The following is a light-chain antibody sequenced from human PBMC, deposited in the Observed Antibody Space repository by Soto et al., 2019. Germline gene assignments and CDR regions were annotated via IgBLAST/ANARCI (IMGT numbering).Light chain of an antibody. V-gene: IGKV4-1*01. CDR3: QQYYSAPLT. Sequence: DIVMTQSPDSLAVSLGERATINCKSSQNLLYSSNNKNSLAWYQQKPGQPPKLLIYWASTRESGVPDRFSGSGSGTDFTLTINSLQAEDVAVYYCQQYYSAPLTFGGGTKVEIK. CDR1: QNLLYSSNNKNS. CDR2: WAS. J-gene: IGKJ4*01.